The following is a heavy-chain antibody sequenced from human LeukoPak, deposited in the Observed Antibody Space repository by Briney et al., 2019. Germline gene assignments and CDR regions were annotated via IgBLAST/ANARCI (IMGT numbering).Heavy chain of an antibody. CDR2: VSSHGNDG. D-gene: IGHD5-24*01. Sequence: GGSLRLSCAVSEFTFSHFAMHWVRQAPGKGLEWVAVVSSHGNDGYYADSVKGRFTISRDNSKNTLYLQIDSLRAEDTAIYYCTRDAYNFNGFEYLGQGTLVRVSS. CDR3: TRDAYNFNGFEY. V-gene: IGHV3-30*07. J-gene: IGHJ4*02. CDR1: EFTFSHFA.